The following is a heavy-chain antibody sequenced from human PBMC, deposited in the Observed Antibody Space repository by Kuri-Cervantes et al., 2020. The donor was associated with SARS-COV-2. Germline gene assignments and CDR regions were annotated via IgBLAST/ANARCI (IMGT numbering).Heavy chain of an antibody. J-gene: IGHJ4*02. CDR2: ISAYNGNT. CDR3: AGGTVVVVAAMGYFDY. V-gene: IGHV1-18*01. D-gene: IGHD2-15*01. CDR1: GYTFTSYG. Sequence: ASVKVSCKASGYTFTSYGISWVRQAPGQGLEWMGWISAYNGNTNYAQKLQGRVTMTTDTSTSTAYMELRSLRSDNTAVYYCAGGTVVVVAAMGYFDYWGQGTLVTVSS.